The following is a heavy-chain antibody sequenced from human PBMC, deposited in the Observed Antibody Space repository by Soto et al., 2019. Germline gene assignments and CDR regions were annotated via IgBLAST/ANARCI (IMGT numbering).Heavy chain of an antibody. CDR2: ISAYNGNT. CDR3: AREAYDGSGYYLSWFAP. V-gene: IGHV1-18*01. D-gene: IGHD3-22*01. CDR1: GYTFTSYG. J-gene: IGHJ5*02. Sequence: GASVKVSCKASGYTFTSYGISWVRQAPGQGLEWMGWISAYNGNTNYAQKLQGRVTMTTDTSTSTAYMELRSLRSDDTAVYYCAREAYDGSGYYLSWFAPWGQGTLVTVSP.